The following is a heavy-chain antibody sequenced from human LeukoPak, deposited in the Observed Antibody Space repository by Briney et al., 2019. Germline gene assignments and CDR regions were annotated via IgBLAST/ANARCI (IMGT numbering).Heavy chain of an antibody. J-gene: IGHJ4*02. Sequence: GGSLRLSCAASGFTFSDYYMSWIRQAPGKGLEWVSYISSSGSTIYYADSVKGRFTISRDNAKNSLYLQMNSLRAEDTAVYYCARDLDIVVVPAAMGLFDYWGQGTLVTVSS. D-gene: IGHD2-2*01. CDR3: ARDLDIVVVPAAMGLFDY. CDR2: ISSSGSTI. CDR1: GFTFSDYY. V-gene: IGHV3-11*04.